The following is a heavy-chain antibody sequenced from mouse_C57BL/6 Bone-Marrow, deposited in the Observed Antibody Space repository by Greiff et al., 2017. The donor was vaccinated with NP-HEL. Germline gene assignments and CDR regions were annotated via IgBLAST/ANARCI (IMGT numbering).Heavy chain of an antibody. CDR2: IDPYDGGT. CDR1: GYTFTSYW. V-gene: IGHV1-52*01. J-gene: IGHJ2*01. CDR3: AREAKFITTVVVVDY. D-gene: IGHD1-1*01. Sequence: QVQLQQPGAELVRPGSSVKLSCKASGYTFTSYWMHWVKQRPIQGLEWIGNIDPYDGGTHYNQKFKGKATLPVDKSSSTAYMQLSSLTSEDSAVYDGAREAKFITTVVVVDYWGQGTTLTVSS.